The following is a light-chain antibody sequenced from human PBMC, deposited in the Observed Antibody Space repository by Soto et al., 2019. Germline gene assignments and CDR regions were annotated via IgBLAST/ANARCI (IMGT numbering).Light chain of an antibody. CDR2: GAS. V-gene: IGKV3-15*01. J-gene: IGKJ1*01. Sequence: EIVMTQSPATLSVSPGERATLSCRASQSVSSNLAWYQQKPGQAPRLLIYGASNRTTGIPARFSGSGSGKEFTLTISSLQSEDFAVYYCQQYNNWLFLTFGQGTKVEIK. CDR1: QSVSSN. CDR3: QQYNNWLFLT.